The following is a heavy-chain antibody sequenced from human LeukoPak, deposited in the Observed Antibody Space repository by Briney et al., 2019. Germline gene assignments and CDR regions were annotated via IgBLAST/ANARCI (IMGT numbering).Heavy chain of an antibody. CDR1: GGSFSHNY. D-gene: IGHD3-3*01. V-gene: IGHV4-34*01. Sequence: KPSETLSLTCTVYGGSFSHNYWHWIRQPPGKGLEWIGEIHPSGTTTYNPSPESRVSISVDTPNNQFPLRVTSVTAAGTAIYYCARGVDSAKVGYWGRGTLVTVSS. J-gene: IGHJ4*02. CDR3: ARGVDSAKVGY. CDR2: IHPSGTT.